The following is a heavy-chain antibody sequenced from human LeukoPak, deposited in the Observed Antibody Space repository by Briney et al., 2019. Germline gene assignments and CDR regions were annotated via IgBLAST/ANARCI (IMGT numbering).Heavy chain of an antibody. Sequence: PSETLSLTCTVSGGSISSYYWSWIRQPPGKGLEWIGYIYYSGSTNYNPSLKSRVTISVDTSKNQFSPKLSSVTAADTAVYYCAREGYDFKRYFDLWGRGTLVTVSS. CDR1: GGSISSYY. D-gene: IGHD3-3*01. CDR3: AREGYDFKRYFDL. V-gene: IGHV4-59*12. CDR2: IYYSGST. J-gene: IGHJ2*01.